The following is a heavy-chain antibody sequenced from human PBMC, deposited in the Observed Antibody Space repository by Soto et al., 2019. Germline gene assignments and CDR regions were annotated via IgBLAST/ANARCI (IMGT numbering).Heavy chain of an antibody. CDR1: GFTFSSYG. J-gene: IGHJ4*02. D-gene: IGHD3-10*01. CDR2: ISYDGSNK. CDR3: AKLKDYGPTFHH. V-gene: IGHV3-30*18. Sequence: GGSLRLSCAASGFTFSSYGMHGVRQAPGKGLEWVAVISYDGSNKYYADSVKGRFTISRDNSKNTLYLQMNSLRAEDPAAYYCAKLKDYGPTFHHWGQGTPVTVSS.